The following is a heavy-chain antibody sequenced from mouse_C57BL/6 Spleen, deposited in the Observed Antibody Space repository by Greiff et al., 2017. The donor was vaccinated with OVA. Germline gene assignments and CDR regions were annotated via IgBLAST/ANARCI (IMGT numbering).Heavy chain of an antibody. CDR1: GYAFTNYL. J-gene: IGHJ2*01. CDR3: ARAEYDGYDYFDY. D-gene: IGHD2-3*01. Sequence: QVQLKQSGAELVRPGTSVKVSCKASGYAFTNYLIEWVKQRPGQGLEWIGVINPGSGGTNYNEKFKGKATLTADKSSSTAYMQLSSLTSEDSAVYFCARAEYDGYDYFDYWGQGTTLTVSS. CDR2: INPGSGGT. V-gene: IGHV1-54*01.